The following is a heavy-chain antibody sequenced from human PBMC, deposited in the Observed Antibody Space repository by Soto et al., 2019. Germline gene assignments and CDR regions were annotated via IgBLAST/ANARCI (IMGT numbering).Heavy chain of an antibody. D-gene: IGHD2-2*01. J-gene: IGHJ6*03. V-gene: IGHV3-15*07. CDR2: IKSKTDGGTT. CDR3: TRVLVVVVPAAINYYYYYMDV. CDR1: GFTFSNAW. Sequence: PGGSLRLSCAASGFTFSNAWMNWVRQAPGKGLEWVGRIKSKTDGGTTDYAAPVKGRFTISRDDSKNKLYLQMNRLKTEDTAVNYCTRVLVVVVPAAINYYYYYMDVWGKGTTVTVSS.